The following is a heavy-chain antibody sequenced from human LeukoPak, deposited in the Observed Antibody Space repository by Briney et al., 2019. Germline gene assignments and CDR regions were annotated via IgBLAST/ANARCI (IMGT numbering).Heavy chain of an antibody. J-gene: IGHJ4*02. Sequence: PGGSLRLSCTASGFTFRSYVFSWVRQAPGKGLEWVSAISDSGDGTYYADSVKGRFTISRDNAKNSLYLQMNSLRAEDTAVYYCARASGGSYFIDYWGQGTLVTVSS. V-gene: IGHV3-23*01. CDR1: GFTFRSYV. D-gene: IGHD1-26*01. CDR3: ARASGGSYFIDY. CDR2: ISDSGDGT.